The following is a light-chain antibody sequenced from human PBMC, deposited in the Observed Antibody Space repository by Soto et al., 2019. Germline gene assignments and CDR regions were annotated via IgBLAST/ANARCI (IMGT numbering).Light chain of an antibody. Sequence: DIQMTQSPSSVSASVGDRVTITCRASQSISTWLAWYQQKPGKAPNLLISAASNLHSGAPSRFSGSGSGTDFTLIISSLQPEDFATYYCQQAISFPRTFGQGTQVEIK. CDR2: AAS. CDR1: QSISTW. J-gene: IGKJ1*01. CDR3: QQAISFPRT. V-gene: IGKV1-12*01.